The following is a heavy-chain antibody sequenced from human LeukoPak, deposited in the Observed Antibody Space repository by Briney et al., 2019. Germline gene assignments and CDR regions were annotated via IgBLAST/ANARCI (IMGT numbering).Heavy chain of an antibody. V-gene: IGHV3-21*01. Sequence: PGGSLRLSCAASGFTFSSYSMNWVRQAPGKGLEWVSSISSSSSYIYYADSVKGRFTISRDNAKNSLYLQMNSLRAEDTAVYYCARAGYCSGGSCYLDYYYYMDVWGKGTTVTVSS. J-gene: IGHJ6*03. CDR3: ARAGYCSGGSCYLDYYYYMDV. CDR1: GFTFSSYS. D-gene: IGHD2-15*01. CDR2: ISSSSSYI.